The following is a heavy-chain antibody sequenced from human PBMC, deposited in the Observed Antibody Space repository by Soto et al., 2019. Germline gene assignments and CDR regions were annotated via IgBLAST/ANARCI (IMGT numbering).Heavy chain of an antibody. CDR1: GGTFSSYA. CDR3: ATRLQWLNLTGAYGMDV. Sequence: SVKVSCKASGGTFSSYAISWVRQAPGQGLEWMGGIIPIFGTANYAQKFQGRVTITADESTSTAYMELSSLRSEDTAVYYCATRLQWLNLTGAYGMDVWGQGTTVTVSS. J-gene: IGHJ6*02. V-gene: IGHV1-69*13. D-gene: IGHD6-19*01. CDR2: IIPIFGTA.